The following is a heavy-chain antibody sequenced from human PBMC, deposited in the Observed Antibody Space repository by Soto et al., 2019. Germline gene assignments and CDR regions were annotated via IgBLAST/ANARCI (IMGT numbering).Heavy chain of an antibody. CDR3: AKHDFWTLYNTGLDS. J-gene: IGHJ4*02. CDR1: GFTFTSYA. V-gene: IGHV3-23*01. D-gene: IGHD3-3*01. Sequence: EVHLLESGGGLVQPGGSLRLSCSASGFTFTSYAMSWVRQAPGKGLEWVSGISGSGGDTKSADSVKGRFTISRDNVKNMLYLQMNSLRAEDTAVYYCAKHDFWTLYNTGLDSWGQGTLVTVSS. CDR2: ISGSGGDT.